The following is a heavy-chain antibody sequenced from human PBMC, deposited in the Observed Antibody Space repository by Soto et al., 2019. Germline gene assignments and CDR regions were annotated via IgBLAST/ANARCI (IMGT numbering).Heavy chain of an antibody. J-gene: IGHJ4*02. CDR1: GFTLSGSA. Sequence: EVQLVESGGGLVQPGESLKLSCAASGFTLSGSAVHWVRQASGKGLEWVGRIRSKTHSYATEYIASVKGRFTMSRDYSNNTAHLQMNGLKYDDTAVYYCPRSGGSYSFGYWGQGTLVTVSS. D-gene: IGHD1-26*01. CDR3: PRSGGSYSFGY. V-gene: IGHV3-73*02. CDR2: IRSKTHSYAT.